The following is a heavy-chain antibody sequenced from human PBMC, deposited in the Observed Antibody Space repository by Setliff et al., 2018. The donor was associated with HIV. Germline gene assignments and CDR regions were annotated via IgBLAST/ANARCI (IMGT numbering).Heavy chain of an antibody. V-gene: IGHV3-7*03. Sequence: PGGSLRLSCGASGFIFSDSWMSWVRQVPGKGLEWVSNTKYDGSESYYVDSVKGRFIASTDNARNSLFLEMNSLRAEDTAVYYCARAYNVYDYRFDSSGYDYWGQGTLVTVSS. CDR2: TKYDGSES. J-gene: IGHJ4*02. CDR1: GFIFSDSW. CDR3: ARAYNVYDYRFDSSGYDY. D-gene: IGHD3-22*01.